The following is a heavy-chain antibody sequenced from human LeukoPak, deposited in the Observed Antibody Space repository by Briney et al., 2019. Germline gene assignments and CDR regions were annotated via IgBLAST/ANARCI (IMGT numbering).Heavy chain of an antibody. V-gene: IGHV3-23*01. CDR2: ISGSGGST. CDR3: AKDPPLSYGDYVPTNVY. J-gene: IGHJ4*02. CDR1: GFTFSSYA. D-gene: IGHD4-17*01. Sequence: PGGSLRLSCAASGFTFSSYAMSWVRQAPGKGLEWVSAISGSGGSTYYADSVKGRFTISRDNSKNTLYLQMNSLRAEDTAVYYCAKDPPLSYGDYVPTNVYWGQGTLVTVSS.